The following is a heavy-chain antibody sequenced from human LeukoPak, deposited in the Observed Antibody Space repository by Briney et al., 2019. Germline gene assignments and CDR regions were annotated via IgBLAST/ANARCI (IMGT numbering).Heavy chain of an antibody. V-gene: IGHV4-59*01. CDR2: IHYTGST. J-gene: IGHJ6*03. CDR3: ARVYSYYYMDV. CDR1: GGSMSSYY. Sequence: SETLSLTCTVSGGSMSSYYWSWIRQPPGKGLQWIGYIHYTGSTNYNPSLRSRVTISVDTSKNRFSLKLSSVTAADTAVYYCARVYSYYYMDVWGKGTTVTVSS.